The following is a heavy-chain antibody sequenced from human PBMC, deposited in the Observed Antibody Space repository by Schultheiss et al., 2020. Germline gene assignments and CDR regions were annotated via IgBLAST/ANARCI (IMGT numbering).Heavy chain of an antibody. CDR2: IWYDGSNK. CDR3: ARDWYYGSGSFSSWFGP. CDR1: GFTFSSYD. J-gene: IGHJ5*02. V-gene: IGHV3-33*08. Sequence: GGSLRLSCAASGFTFSSYDMHWVRQAPGKGLEWVAVIWYDGSNKYYSDSVKGRFTISRDNSKNTLYLQMTSLRVEDTAVYYCARDWYYGSGSFSSWFGPWGQGTLVTVSS. D-gene: IGHD3-10*01.